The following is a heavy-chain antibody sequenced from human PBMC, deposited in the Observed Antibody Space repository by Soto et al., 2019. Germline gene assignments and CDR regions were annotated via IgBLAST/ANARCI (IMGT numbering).Heavy chain of an antibody. CDR1: GGSISSGGYY. Sequence: QVQLQESGPGLVKPSQTLSLTCTVSGGSISSGGYYWSWIRQHPGKGPEWIGYIYYSGSTYYNPSLKSRVTISVDTSKNQFSQKLSSVTAADTAVYYCARASYYYGSGSRNWFDPWGQGTLVTVSS. CDR2: IYYSGST. J-gene: IGHJ5*02. CDR3: ARASYYYGSGSRNWFDP. D-gene: IGHD3-10*01. V-gene: IGHV4-31*03.